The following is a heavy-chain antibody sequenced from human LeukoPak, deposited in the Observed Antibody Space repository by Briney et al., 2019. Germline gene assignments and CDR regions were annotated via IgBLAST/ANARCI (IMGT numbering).Heavy chain of an antibody. V-gene: IGHV1-46*01. CDR3: ARDQVVPEDYYYYMDV. CDR1: GYTFTSYY. D-gene: IGHD6-6*01. CDR2: INPSGGST. Sequence: GASVKVSCKASGYTFTSYYMHWVRQAPGQGLEWMGIINPSGGSTSYAQKFQGRVTMTRDMSTSTVYMEPSSLRSEDTAVYYCARDQVVPEDYYYYMDVWGKGTTVTVSS. J-gene: IGHJ6*03.